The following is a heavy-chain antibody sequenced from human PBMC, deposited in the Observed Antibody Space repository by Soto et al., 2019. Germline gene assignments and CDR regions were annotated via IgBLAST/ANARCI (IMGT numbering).Heavy chain of an antibody. CDR2: INHSGST. J-gene: IGHJ6*03. CDR1: GGSFSGYY. Sequence: PSETLSLTCAVYGGSFSGYYWSWIRQPPGKGLEWIGEINHSGSTNYNPSLKSRVTTSVDTSKNQSSLKLSSVTAADTAVYYCARGRYYGSGSYYKFYYYYYMDVWGKGTTVTVSS. V-gene: IGHV4-34*01. D-gene: IGHD3-10*01. CDR3: ARGRYYGSGSYYKFYYYYYMDV.